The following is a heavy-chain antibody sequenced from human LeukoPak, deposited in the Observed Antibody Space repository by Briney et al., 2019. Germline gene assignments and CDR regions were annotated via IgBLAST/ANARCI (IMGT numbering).Heavy chain of an antibody. Sequence: PSETLSLTCTVSGDSISSYYWSWIRQPPGKGLEWIGYIYYSGSTNYNPSLKSRVTISVDTSKNQFSLKLSSVTAADTAVYYCARGYGSGRPFDYWGQGTLVTVSS. CDR1: GDSISSYY. CDR2: IYYSGST. J-gene: IGHJ4*02. CDR3: ARGYGSGRPFDY. D-gene: IGHD6-19*01. V-gene: IGHV4-59*12.